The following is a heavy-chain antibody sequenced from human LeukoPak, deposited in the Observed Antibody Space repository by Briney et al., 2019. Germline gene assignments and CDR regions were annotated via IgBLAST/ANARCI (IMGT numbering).Heavy chain of an antibody. CDR2: ISAYNGNT. J-gene: IGHJ5*02. D-gene: IGHD3-9*01. Sequence: ASVKVSCKASGYTSTSYGISWVRQAPGQGLEWMGWISAYNGNTNYAQKLQGRVTMTTDTSTSTAYMELRSLRSDDTAVYYCARDTYYDILTGYADQNWFDPWGQGTLVTVSS. V-gene: IGHV1-18*04. CDR3: ARDTYYDILTGYADQNWFDP. CDR1: GYTSTSYG.